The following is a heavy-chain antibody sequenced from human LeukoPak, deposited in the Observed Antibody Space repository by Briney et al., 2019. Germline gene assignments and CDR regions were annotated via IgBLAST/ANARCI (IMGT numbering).Heavy chain of an antibody. CDR2: IWYDGSNK. CDR3: TVRDEYCSGGSCCRDYYYYGMDV. D-gene: IGHD2-15*01. V-gene: IGHV3-33*01. CDR1: GFTFSSYG. J-gene: IGHJ6*04. Sequence: GGSLRLSCAASGFTFSSYGMHRVRQAPGKGLEGVAVIWYDGSNKYYADSVKGRFTISRDNSKNTLYLQMNSLRAEDTAVYSCTVRDEYCSGGSCCRDYYYYGMDVWGKGTTVTVSS.